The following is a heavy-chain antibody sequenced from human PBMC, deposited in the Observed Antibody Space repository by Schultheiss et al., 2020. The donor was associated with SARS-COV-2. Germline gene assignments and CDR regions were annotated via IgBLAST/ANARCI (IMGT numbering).Heavy chain of an antibody. CDR1: GFTFSTYV. J-gene: IGHJ6*02. CDR2: ISYDGSTE. V-gene: IGHV3-30*01. CDR3: ANLKPHSYFYGLDV. Sequence: GGSLRLSCAASGFTFSTYVMHWVRQAPGKGLEWVAVISYDGSTEDYADSVKGRFTISRDNSRNTLYLQMNSLRADDTAMYYCANLKPHSYFYGLDVWGQGTTVTVSS.